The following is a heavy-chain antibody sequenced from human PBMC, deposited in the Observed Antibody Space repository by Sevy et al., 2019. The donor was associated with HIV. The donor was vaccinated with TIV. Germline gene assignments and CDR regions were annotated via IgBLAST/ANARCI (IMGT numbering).Heavy chain of an antibody. CDR2: ISSSSSYI. Sequence: GGSLRLSCAASGFTFSSYSMNWVRQAPGKGLEWVSSISSSSSYIYYADSVKGRFTISRDNAKNSLYLQMNSLRAEDTAVYYCARDAALSNYYDSSGYPNAFDIWGQGKMVTVSS. D-gene: IGHD3-22*01. J-gene: IGHJ3*02. CDR3: ARDAALSNYYDSSGYPNAFDI. CDR1: GFTFSSYS. V-gene: IGHV3-21*01.